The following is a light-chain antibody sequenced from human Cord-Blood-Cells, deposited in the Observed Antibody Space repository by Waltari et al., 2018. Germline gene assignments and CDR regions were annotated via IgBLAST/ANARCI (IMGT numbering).Light chain of an antibody. J-gene: IGLJ3*02. CDR1: SSDGGGYHY. CDR3: CSYAGSYTWV. Sequence: QSALTQPRSVSGSPGQAVTISCPGTSSDGGGYHYVSWYQQHPGKAPKLMIYDVSKRPSGVPDRFSGSKSGNTASLTISGLQAEDEADYYCCSYAGSYTWVFGGGTKLTVL. CDR2: DVS. V-gene: IGLV2-11*02.